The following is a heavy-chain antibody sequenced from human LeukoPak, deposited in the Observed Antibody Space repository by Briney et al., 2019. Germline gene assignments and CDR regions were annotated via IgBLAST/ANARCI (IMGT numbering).Heavy chain of an antibody. Sequence: SVKVSCKASGGTFSSYAISWVRQAPGQGLEWMGGIIPIFGTANYAQKFQGRVTMTRDTSTSTVYMELSSLRSEDTAVYYCARDRITMVRGGANWFDPWGQGTLVTVSS. V-gene: IGHV1-69*05. CDR2: IIPIFGTA. CDR1: GGTFSSYA. D-gene: IGHD3-10*01. J-gene: IGHJ5*02. CDR3: ARDRITMVRGGANWFDP.